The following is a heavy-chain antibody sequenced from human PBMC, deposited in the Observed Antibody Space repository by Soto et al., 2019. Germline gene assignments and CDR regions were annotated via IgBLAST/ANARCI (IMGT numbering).Heavy chain of an antibody. Sequence: SETLSLTCTVSGGSISSSSYYWGWIRQPPGKGLEWIGSIYYSGSTYYNPSLKSRVTISVDTSKNQFSLKLSSVTAADTAVYYCAIQTGTTIDYYYGMDVWSQGTTVTVSS. CDR3: AIQTGTTIDYYYGMDV. CDR2: IYYSGST. J-gene: IGHJ6*02. V-gene: IGHV4-39*01. CDR1: GGSISSSSYY. D-gene: IGHD1-7*01.